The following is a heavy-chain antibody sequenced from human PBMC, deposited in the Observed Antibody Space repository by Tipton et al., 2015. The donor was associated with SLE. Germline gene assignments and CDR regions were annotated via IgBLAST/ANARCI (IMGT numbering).Heavy chain of an antibody. Sequence: LRLSCTVSGGSISSHYWSWIRQPPGKGLEWIGYIYYSGSTNYNPSLTSRVTISVDTSKNQFSLKMTSVTAADTAVYYCARATYSGSFDIWGQGTMVTVSS. CDR1: GGSISSHY. J-gene: IGHJ3*02. D-gene: IGHD1-26*01. V-gene: IGHV4-59*08. CDR2: IYYSGST. CDR3: ARATYSGSFDI.